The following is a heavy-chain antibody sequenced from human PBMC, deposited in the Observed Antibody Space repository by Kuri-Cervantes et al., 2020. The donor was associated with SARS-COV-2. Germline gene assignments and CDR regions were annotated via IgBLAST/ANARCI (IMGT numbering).Heavy chain of an antibody. V-gene: IGHV5-51*01. D-gene: IGHD5-18*01. CDR3: ARDTLGAFDI. Sequence: GGSLRLSCKGSGYSFTSYWIGWVRQMPGKGLEWMGIIYPGDSDTRYSPPFQGQVTISADKSISTAYLQWSSLKASDTAMYYCARDTLGAFDIWGQGTMVTVSS. CDR1: GYSFTSYW. J-gene: IGHJ3*02. CDR2: IYPGDSDT.